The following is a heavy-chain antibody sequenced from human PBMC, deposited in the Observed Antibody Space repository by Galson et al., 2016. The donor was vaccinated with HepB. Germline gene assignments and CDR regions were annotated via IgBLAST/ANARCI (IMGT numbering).Heavy chain of an antibody. CDR1: GITFNTEV. J-gene: IGHJ4*02. CDR2: ISGSGRST. CDR3: TKGGCSGESCSLFEY. D-gene: IGHD2-15*01. Sequence: SLRLSCAASGITFNTEVMGWVRQAPGKGLEWVSGISGSGRSTDYADSVKGRFTISRDNFNKTLHLQMNSLRVEDTAVYYCTKGGCSGESCSLFEYWGQGSLVTVSS. V-gene: IGHV3-23*01.